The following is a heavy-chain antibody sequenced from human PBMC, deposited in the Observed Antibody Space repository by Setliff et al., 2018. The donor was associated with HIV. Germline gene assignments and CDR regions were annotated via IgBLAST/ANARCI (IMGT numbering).Heavy chain of an antibody. CDR3: ARGHSGNDY. D-gene: IGHD1-1*01. CDR1: GYSFTTFD. Sequence: ASVKVSCKASGYSFTTFDVNWVRQATGQGPEWMGWMNPDSGNTEYAQQFQGRVTMTRNTSISTAYMELSSLRSEDTAIYYCARGHSGNDYWGQGTLVTVSS. V-gene: IGHV1-8*01. J-gene: IGHJ4*02. CDR2: MNPDSGNT.